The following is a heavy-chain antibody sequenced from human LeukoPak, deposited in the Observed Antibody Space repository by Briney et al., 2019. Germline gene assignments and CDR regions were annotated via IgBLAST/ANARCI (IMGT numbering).Heavy chain of an antibody. CDR2: IYSAGST. V-gene: IGHV3-53*01. D-gene: IGHD3-10*01. CDR1: GFTVSSNY. CDR3: ARGGLGARKYYSDPFHY. J-gene: IGHJ4*02. Sequence: GGSLRLSCAASGFTVSSNYMGWVRQAPGKGLEWVSIIYSAGSTYYADSVRGRFTISRDSSKNTVCLQMNSLRAEDTAVYYCARGGLGARKYYSDPFHYWGQGTLVTVSS.